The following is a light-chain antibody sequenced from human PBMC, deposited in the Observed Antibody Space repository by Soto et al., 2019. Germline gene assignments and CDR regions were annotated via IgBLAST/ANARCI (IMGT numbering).Light chain of an antibody. CDR2: GAS. CDR1: QSVSST. V-gene: IGKV3-15*01. Sequence: EILMTQSPATLSVSPGGRATLSCRASQSVSSTLAWYQQKPGQAPRLLIYGASTRATGVPARFSGSGSGTEFTLTISSLQPEDFAVYYCQQYKNWPLTFGGGTRVEIK. CDR3: QQYKNWPLT. J-gene: IGKJ4*01.